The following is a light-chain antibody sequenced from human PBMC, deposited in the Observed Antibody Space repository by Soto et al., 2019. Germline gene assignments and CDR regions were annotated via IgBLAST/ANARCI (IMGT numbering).Light chain of an antibody. CDR1: QSVSYN. J-gene: IGKJ4*01. Sequence: EIVMTQSPATLSESPGDRATLSCSASQSVSYNLAWYQQKPGHAPRLLSYYSSTRATGIPARLSGSASGTEFTLTISSLLSEDFAVYYCRQYNTWPLTFGGGTKVDIK. CDR2: YSS. CDR3: RQYNTWPLT. V-gene: IGKV3D-15*01.